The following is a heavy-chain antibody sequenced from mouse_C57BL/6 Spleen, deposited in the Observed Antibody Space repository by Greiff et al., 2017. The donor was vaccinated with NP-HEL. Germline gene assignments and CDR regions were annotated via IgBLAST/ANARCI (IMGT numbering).Heavy chain of an antibody. V-gene: IGHV5-17*01. CDR3: ARNYGKGGNAMDY. CDR2: ISSGSSTI. Sequence: EVQVVESGGGLVKPGGSLKLSCAASGFTFSDYGMHWVRQAPEKGLEWVAYISSGSSTIYYADTVKGRFTISRDNAKNTLFLQMTSRRSEDTAMYYCARNYGKGGNAMDYWGQGTSVTVSS. J-gene: IGHJ4*01. CDR1: GFTFSDYG. D-gene: IGHD2-1*01.